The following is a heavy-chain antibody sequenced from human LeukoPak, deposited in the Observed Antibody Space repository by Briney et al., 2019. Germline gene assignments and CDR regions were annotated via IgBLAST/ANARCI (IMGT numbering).Heavy chain of an antibody. D-gene: IGHD5-18*01. CDR1: GFTFSNAW. CDR3: AKGGPEDTYFDY. Sequence: GGSLRLSCAASGFTFSNAWMRWARQAPGKGLEWVGRIKSKTDGGTTVYAAPVKGRFTISRDDSKNTVFLQMNNLKTEDTAVYFCAKGGPEDTYFDYWGQGSLVTVSS. J-gene: IGHJ4*02. V-gene: IGHV3-15*01. CDR2: IKSKTDGGTT.